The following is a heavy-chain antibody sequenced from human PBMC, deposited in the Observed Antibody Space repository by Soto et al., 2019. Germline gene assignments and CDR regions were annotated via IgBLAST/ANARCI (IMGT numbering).Heavy chain of an antibody. CDR3: ARDGNLAFREYSFAFDF. Sequence: QVQLVQSGAEVKKPGASVRVSCEASGYRFTAYYIHWVRQAPGQGLEWMGRMNLDTGGTNYAQKFQGRVTMTRDTSISTAYMEVSSVKSGDSPMYYCARDGNLAFREYSFAFDFWGQGTLVTVSS. CDR2: MNLDTGGT. J-gene: IGHJ4*02. CDR1: GYRFTAYY. V-gene: IGHV1-2*06. D-gene: IGHD5-18*01.